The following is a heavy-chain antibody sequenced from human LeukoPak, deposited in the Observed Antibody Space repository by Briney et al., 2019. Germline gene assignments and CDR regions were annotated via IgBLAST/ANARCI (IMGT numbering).Heavy chain of an antibody. CDR2: ISGSGVST. J-gene: IGHJ4*02. V-gene: IGHV3-23*01. D-gene: IGHD6-19*01. Sequence: GGSLRLSCAASGFTFSTYDMNWVRQAPGQGLEWVSAISGSGVSTYYADSVKGRFTISRDTSKNTLYLQMNSLRAEDTAVYYCAKWRVSSGCDYWGQGTLVTVSS. CDR1: GFTFSTYD. CDR3: AKWRVSSGCDY.